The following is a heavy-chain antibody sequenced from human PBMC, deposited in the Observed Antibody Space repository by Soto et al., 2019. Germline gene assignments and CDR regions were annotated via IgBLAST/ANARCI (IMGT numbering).Heavy chain of an antibody. D-gene: IGHD6-19*01. J-gene: IGHJ6*02. CDR2: ISYDGRNK. V-gene: IGHV3-30*18. CDR3: VKDGSSGWPYYYGLDV. CDR1: GFTFSSYG. Sequence: QVQLVESGGGGVQPGRSLRLSCAASGFTFSSYGIHWVRQAPGKGLEWVAVISYDGRNKYYADSVKGRFAISRDNSRNTLYLQMSSLRDEDTAVYYCVKDGSSGWPYYYGLDVWGQGTTVTVSS.